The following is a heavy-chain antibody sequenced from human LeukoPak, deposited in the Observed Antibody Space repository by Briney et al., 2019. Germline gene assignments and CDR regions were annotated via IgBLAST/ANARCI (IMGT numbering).Heavy chain of an antibody. CDR1: GFTFDDYG. Sequence: GGSLRLSCAASGFTFDDYGMSWVRQAPGKGLEWVSGINWNGGSTGYADSVKGRFTISRDNAKNSLYLQMNSLRADDTAVYYCVRACGGDCYLGDYWGQGTLVTVSS. CDR2: INWNGGST. J-gene: IGHJ4*02. CDR3: VRACGGDCYLGDY. D-gene: IGHD2-21*02. V-gene: IGHV3-20*04.